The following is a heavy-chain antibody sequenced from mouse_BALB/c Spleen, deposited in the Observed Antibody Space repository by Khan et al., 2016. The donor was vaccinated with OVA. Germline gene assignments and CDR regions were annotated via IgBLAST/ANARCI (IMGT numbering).Heavy chain of an antibody. Sequence: QVQLKQSGPGLVAPSQSLSITCTVSGFSLTAYGVNWVRQPPGKGLEWLGMIWGDGGTDYDSALKSRLTISKDNSKSQVFLEMNSLQTDATARYYCARDRSYVHRGFADWGQGTLVTVSA. V-gene: IGHV2-6-7*01. CDR2: IWGDGGT. CDR1: GFSLTAYG. CDR3: ARDRSYVHRGFAD. D-gene: IGHD1-1*01. J-gene: IGHJ3*01.